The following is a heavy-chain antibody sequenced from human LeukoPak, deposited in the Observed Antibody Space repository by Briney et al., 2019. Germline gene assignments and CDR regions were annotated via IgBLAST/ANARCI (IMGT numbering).Heavy chain of an antibody. J-gene: IGHJ5*01. D-gene: IGHD1-26*01. V-gene: IGHV3-74*01. CDR1: GFTFRDYW. Sequence: GSLRLSCAASGFTFRDYWMHWIRQAPGKGLVWVSRIKGDGSHTIYADSVKGRFTISTDNAKNTLYLQMKSLRVEDTALYYCVRDWDHFDFDSWGQGTLVTVSS. CDR3: VRDWDHFDFDS. CDR2: IKGDGSHT.